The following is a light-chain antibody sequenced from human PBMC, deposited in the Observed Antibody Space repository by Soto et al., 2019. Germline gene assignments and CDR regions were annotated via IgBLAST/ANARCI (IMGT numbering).Light chain of an antibody. V-gene: IGKV3-15*01. CDR2: GAS. J-gene: IGKJ3*01. Sequence: DIVMTQSPATLSVSPGERATLSCRASQSVSSKLAWYQQTPGQPPRLLIYGASTRATGVPARFSGSGSGTEFTLTISSLQSEDFAVYYCQQYNNWPPFTFGPGTKVD. CDR3: QQYNNWPPFT. CDR1: QSVSSK.